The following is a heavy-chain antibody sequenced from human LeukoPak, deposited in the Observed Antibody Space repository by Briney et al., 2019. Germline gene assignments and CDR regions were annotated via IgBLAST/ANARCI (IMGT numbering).Heavy chain of an antibody. CDR1: GGSLSSGGYY. CDR3: ARVPRNLQTIAAAGTMDNWFDP. J-gene: IGHJ5*02. D-gene: IGHD6-13*01. V-gene: IGHV4-31*03. CDR2: IYYSGST. Sequence: SQTLSLTCTVSGGSLSSGGYYWSWIRPHPGKGLEWIGYIYYSGSTYYNPSLKSRVTISVDTSKNQFSLKLSSVTAADTAVYYCARVPRNLQTIAAAGTMDNWFDPWGQGTVVTVSS.